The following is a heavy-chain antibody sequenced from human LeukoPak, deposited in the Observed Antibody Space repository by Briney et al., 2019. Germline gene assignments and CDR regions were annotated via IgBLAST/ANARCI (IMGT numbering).Heavy chain of an antibody. J-gene: IGHJ4*02. CDR2: INPNTGGT. CDR1: GYTFPGYY. CDR3: ARAVGYSILPLSY. V-gene: IGHV1-2*02. D-gene: IGHD4-11*01. Sequence: ASVKVSCKASGYTFPGYYIHWVRQAPGQGLEWMGWINPNTGGTNYAQNFQGRVTMTRDTSISTAYMEVSRLRSDDTAVYYCARAVGYSILPLSYWGQGTLVTVSS.